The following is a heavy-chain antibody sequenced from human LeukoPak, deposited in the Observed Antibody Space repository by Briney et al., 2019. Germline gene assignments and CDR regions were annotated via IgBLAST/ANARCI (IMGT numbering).Heavy chain of an antibody. CDR3: ARDNSVGDNAWWFDP. J-gene: IGHJ5*02. CDR1: GYTFTGYY. CDR2: INSTGGST. D-gene: IGHD1-26*01. V-gene: IGHV1-46*01. Sequence: ASVKVSCKASGYTFTGYYMHWVRQAPGQGLEWMGLINSTGGSTGYAQKFQGRVTMTRDMSTSTDYMELSSLRSEDTAIYYCARDNSVGDNAWWFDPWGRGTLVTVSS.